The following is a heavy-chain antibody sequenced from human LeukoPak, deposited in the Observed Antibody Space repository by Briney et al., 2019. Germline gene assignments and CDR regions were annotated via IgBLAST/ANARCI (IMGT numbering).Heavy chain of an antibody. V-gene: IGHV3-23*01. D-gene: IGHD6-19*01. CDR1: GFTLSGYA. J-gene: IGHJ5*01. CDR2: ITGGSGAT. CDR3: AKDTPLVEYASGLSRNCFDS. Sequence: GGSLRLSCAASGFTLSGYAMSWVRQAPGKGLEWVSTITGGSGATYYADSAKGRFTISRDNSRNTLYLQMNSLRAEDSAVYYCAKDTPLVEYASGLSRNCFDSWGHGTRVTVSS.